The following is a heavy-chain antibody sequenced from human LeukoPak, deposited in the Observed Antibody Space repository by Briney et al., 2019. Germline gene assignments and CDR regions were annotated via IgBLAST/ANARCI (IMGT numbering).Heavy chain of an antibody. D-gene: IGHD7-27*01. V-gene: IGHV3-23*01. CDR3: AKDRKLGTYFDY. CDR2: ISGSGGST. Sequence: PGGSLRLSCAASGFTFSSYAMSWVRRAPGKGLEWVSAISGSGGSTYYADSVKGRFTISRDNSKNTLYLQMNNLRAEDTAVYYCAKDRKLGTYFDYWGQGTLVTVSS. CDR1: GFTFSSYA. J-gene: IGHJ4*02.